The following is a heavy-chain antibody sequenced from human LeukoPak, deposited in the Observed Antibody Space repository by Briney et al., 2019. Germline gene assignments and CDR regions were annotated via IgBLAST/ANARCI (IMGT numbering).Heavy chain of an antibody. D-gene: IGHD6-13*01. Sequence: SGGSLRLSCAASGFTFSSYSMNWVRQAPGKGLEWVSSISSSSSYIYYADSVKGRFTISRDNAKSSLYLQMNSLRAEDTAVYYCARGIAAAGTNYFDYWGQGTLVTVSS. CDR1: GFTFSSYS. CDR2: ISSSSSYI. V-gene: IGHV3-21*01. J-gene: IGHJ4*02. CDR3: ARGIAAAGTNYFDY.